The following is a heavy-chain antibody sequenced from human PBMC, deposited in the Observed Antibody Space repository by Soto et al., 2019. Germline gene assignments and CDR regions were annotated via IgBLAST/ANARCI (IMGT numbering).Heavy chain of an antibody. V-gene: IGHV4-30-4*01. D-gene: IGHD3-9*01. CDR2: IYYSGST. J-gene: IGHJ6*02. Sequence: SETLSLTCPVSGGSISSGDYYWSWIRQPPGKGLEWIGYIYYSGSTYYNPSLKSRVTISVDTSKNQFSLKLSSVTAADTAVYYCARDQGILTGYYQTYYYYYGMDVWGQGTTVTVSS. CDR1: GGSISSGDYY. CDR3: ARDQGILTGYYQTYYYYYGMDV.